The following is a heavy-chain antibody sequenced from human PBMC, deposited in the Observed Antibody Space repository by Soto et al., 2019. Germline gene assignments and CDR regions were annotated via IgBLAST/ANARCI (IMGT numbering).Heavy chain of an antibody. CDR3: VKDNLAGGADV. CDR1: GFALRDSA. J-gene: IGHJ6*02. CDR2: MYSSGDV. Sequence: VQLVESGGALVQPGGSLRLSCATSGFALRDSAMHWVRQVSGGGLQWVSGMYSSGDVGYAGSVRGRFTMSIDVARNALFLQMSSLTADDTALYYCVKDNLAGGADVWGQGTTVTVSS. V-gene: IGHV3-9*01. D-gene: IGHD3-10*01.